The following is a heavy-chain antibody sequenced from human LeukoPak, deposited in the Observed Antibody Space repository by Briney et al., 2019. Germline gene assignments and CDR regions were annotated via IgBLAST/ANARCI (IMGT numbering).Heavy chain of an antibody. D-gene: IGHD3-3*01. CDR1: GSSINSSSYY. CDR2: IYYSGST. V-gene: IGHV4-39*07. J-gene: IGHJ3*02. Sequence: PSETLSLTCTVSGSSINSSSYYWGWIRQPPGKGLEWIGSIYYSGSTYYNPSLKSRVTISVDTSKNQFSLKLSSVTAADTAVYYCARNTERRRITIFGVAYAFDIWGQGTMVTVSS. CDR3: ARNTERRRITIFGVAYAFDI.